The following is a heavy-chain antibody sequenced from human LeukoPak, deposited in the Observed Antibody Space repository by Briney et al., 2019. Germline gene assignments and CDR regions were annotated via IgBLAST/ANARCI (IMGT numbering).Heavy chain of an antibody. V-gene: IGHV4-34*01. J-gene: IGHJ4*02. D-gene: IGHD6-13*01. CDR1: GESFTTYY. Sequence: SETLSLTCVVYGESFTTYYWTWIRQPPGKGLEWIGEINHSGRTNYNPSLKSRLTISVDASKNQFSLRLNSVTAADTAVFYCARCWRSVITASDSQGGAIDYWGQGSLVTVSS. CDR3: ARCWRSVITASDSQGGAIDY. CDR2: INHSGRT.